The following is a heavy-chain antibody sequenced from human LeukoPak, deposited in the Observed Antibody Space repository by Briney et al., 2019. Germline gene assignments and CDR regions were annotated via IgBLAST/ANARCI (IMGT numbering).Heavy chain of an antibody. Sequence: SEALSLTCIVSGGSISSGGYYWSWIRQHPGKGLEWIGYIYYSGSTYYNPSLKSRVTISVDTSKNQFSLKLSSVTAADTAVYYCARDAEYYYDSSAIGSFDYWGQGTLVTVSS. D-gene: IGHD3-22*01. CDR2: IYYSGST. CDR3: ARDAEYYYDSSAIGSFDY. CDR1: GGSISSGGYY. V-gene: IGHV4-31*03. J-gene: IGHJ4*02.